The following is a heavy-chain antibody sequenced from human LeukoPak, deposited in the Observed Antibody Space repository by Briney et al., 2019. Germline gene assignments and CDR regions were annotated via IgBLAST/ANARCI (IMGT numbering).Heavy chain of an antibody. CDR2: IRFNGSNK. CDR3: ARGGQRVVAASISVWFDP. V-gene: IGHV3-33*01. CDR1: GFTFRSYS. J-gene: IGHJ5*02. Sequence: GNSLTLSCAATGFTFRSYSMHGVRPAPSNRLAWAAVIRFNGSNKYYADSVKGRFTISRDNSKNTLYLQMNSLRAEDTAVYYCARGGQRVVAASISVWFDPWGQGTLVTVSS. D-gene: IGHD2-15*01.